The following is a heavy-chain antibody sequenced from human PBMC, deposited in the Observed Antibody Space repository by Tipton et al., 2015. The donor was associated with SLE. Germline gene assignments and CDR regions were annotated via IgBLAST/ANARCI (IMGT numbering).Heavy chain of an antibody. CDR2: IYYSGST. CDR3: ASRSFEYYFDH. D-gene: IGHD3-10*01. J-gene: IGHJ4*02. V-gene: IGHV4-61*01. Sequence: TLSLTCAVYGGSFSSSTYYWSWIRQPPGKGLEWIGFIYYSGSTNYNPSLKSRVTISVNTSKNQFSLKLSSVTAADTAVYYCASRSFEYYFDHWGQGTLVTVSS. CDR1: GGSFSSSTYY.